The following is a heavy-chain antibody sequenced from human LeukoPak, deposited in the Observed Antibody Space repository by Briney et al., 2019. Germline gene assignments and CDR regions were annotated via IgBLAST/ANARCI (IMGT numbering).Heavy chain of an antibody. CDR3: ARGVTSYYDILTGSSPEGWFDP. CDR2: VYTSGST. D-gene: IGHD3-9*01. CDR1: GGSISSYY. J-gene: IGHJ5*02. Sequence: SETLSLTCTVSGGSISSYYWSWIRQPAGKGLEWIGRVYTSGSTNYNPSLKSRVTTSVDTSKNQFSLKLSSVTAADTAVYYCARGVTSYYDILTGSSPEGWFDPWGQGTLVTVSS. V-gene: IGHV4-4*07.